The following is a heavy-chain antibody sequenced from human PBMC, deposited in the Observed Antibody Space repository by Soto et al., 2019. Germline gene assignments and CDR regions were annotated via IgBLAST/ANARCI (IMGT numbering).Heavy chain of an antibody. Sequence: PSETLSLTCTVSGGSINSNKYYWGWVRQPPGKGLEWIADIYYSGSNNYNPSLKNRVSISMDTSKNHLSLKLNSVTAADTAGYYCASLGARVGGTYYFDLWGHGTLVTVSS. CDR1: GGSINSNKYY. D-gene: IGHD1-26*01. J-gene: IGHJ4*01. CDR3: ASLGARVGGTYYFDL. CDR2: IYYSGSN. V-gene: IGHV4-39*02.